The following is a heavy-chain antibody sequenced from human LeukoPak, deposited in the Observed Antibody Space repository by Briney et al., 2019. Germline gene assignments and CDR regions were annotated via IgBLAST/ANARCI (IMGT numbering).Heavy chain of an antibody. D-gene: IGHD2-2*02. CDR3: AKVAFMIVVVPAAISY. J-gene: IGHJ4*02. CDR2: ISGSGGST. V-gene: IGHV3-23*01. Sequence: GGSLRLSCAASGFTFSSYAMSWVRQAPGKGLEWVSAISGSGGSTYYADSVKGRFTISRDNSKNTLYLQMNSLRAEDTAVYYCAKVAFMIVVVPAAISYWGQGTLVTVSS. CDR1: GFTFSSYA.